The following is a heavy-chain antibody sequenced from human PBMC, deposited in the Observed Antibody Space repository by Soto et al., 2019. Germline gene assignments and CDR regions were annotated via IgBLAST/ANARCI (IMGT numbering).Heavy chain of an antibody. V-gene: IGHV4-31*02. CDR3: AREPDF. CDR1: GGSISSGY. D-gene: IGHD3-3*01. Sequence: PSETLSLTCSVSGGSISSGYWSWIRQHPGKGLEWIGYIYHGGSTYYNPSLKSRVIISVDTSKNQFSLKLSSVTAADTAVYYCAREPDFWSRGTVVTVSS. J-gene: IGHJ4*02. CDR2: IYHGGST.